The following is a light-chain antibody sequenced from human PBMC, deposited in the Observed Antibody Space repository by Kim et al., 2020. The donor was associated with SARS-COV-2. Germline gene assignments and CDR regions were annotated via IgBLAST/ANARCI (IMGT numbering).Light chain of an antibody. CDR3: SSYATTVV. J-gene: IGLJ2*01. Sequence: SPGQSVTISCTGTRSDVGDYNFISWYQQHPGKAPKLMIYDVSGRPSGVPDRFSGSKSGNTASLTVSGLQAEDEADYYCSSYATTVVFGGGTQLTVL. CDR2: DVS. CDR1: RSDVGDYNF. V-gene: IGLV2-11*01.